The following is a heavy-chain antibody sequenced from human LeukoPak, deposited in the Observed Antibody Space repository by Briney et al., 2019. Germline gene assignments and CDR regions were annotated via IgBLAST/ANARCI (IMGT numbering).Heavy chain of an antibody. V-gene: IGHV3-23*01. CDR1: GFTFSSYA. CDR2: ISGSGGST. Sequence: PGGSLRLSCAASGFTFSSYAMSWVRQAPGTGLEWVSAISGSGGSTYYADSVKGRFTISRDNSKNTLYLQMNSLRAEDTAVYYCAKEGGIAVAGTVAYYFDYWGQGTLVTVSS. CDR3: AKEGGIAVAGTVAYYFDY. J-gene: IGHJ4*02. D-gene: IGHD6-19*01.